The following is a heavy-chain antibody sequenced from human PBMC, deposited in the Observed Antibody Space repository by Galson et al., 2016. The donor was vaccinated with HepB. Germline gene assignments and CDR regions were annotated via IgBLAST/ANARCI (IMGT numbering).Heavy chain of an antibody. CDR2: INADNGDT. J-gene: IGHJ6*02. CDR3: ARDLPDASYYTMDV. CDR1: GYTFTNYA. V-gene: IGHV1-3*01. Sequence: SVKVSCKASGYTFTNYAIHWVRQAPGQRLEWMGWINADNGDTKFSQRFQGRVTITRDTSANTAYLDLSSLRSEDTAVYYCARDLPDASYYTMDVWGLGTTVTVSS. D-gene: IGHD1-14*01.